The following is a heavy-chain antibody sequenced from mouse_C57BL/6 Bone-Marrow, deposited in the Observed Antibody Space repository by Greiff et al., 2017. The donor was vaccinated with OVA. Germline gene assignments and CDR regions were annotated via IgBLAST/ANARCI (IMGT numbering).Heavy chain of an antibody. CDR1: GYNFPSHD. D-gene: IGHD2-4*01. V-gene: IGHV5-2*01. Sequence: EVHLQQSGAGLVQPGASVKLSCEATGYNFPSHDMSWVSQTPAQRLELIGAINSDGGRTNYTENMERKCIITRDKNTKTLYLQMSSLRSAETALDDCSREGYDYTIAYWGQGTLVTVSA. J-gene: IGHJ3*01. CDR3: SREGYDYTIAY. CDR2: INSDGGRT.